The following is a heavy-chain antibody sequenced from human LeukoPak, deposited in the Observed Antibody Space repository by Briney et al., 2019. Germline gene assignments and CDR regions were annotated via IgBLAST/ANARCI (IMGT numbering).Heavy chain of an antibody. Sequence: GGSLRLSCAASGFTFSRSWMGWVRQAPGKGLEWVANIKQDGTSKYYVDSVMGRFTISRDNAENSVYLQMNSLSAGDTAVYYCASHGDYCFDLWGPGTRVTVSS. CDR2: IKQDGTSK. V-gene: IGHV3-7*02. CDR1: GFTFSRSW. CDR3: ASHGDYCFDL. J-gene: IGHJ4*02. D-gene: IGHD2-21*01.